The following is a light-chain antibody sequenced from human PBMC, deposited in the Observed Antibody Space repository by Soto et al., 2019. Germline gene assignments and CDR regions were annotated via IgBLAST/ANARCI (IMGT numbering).Light chain of an antibody. CDR3: QQYTNTNNPWM. CDR1: QTISTW. V-gene: IGKV1-5*01. Sequence: DIQVTQSPPTLSASVGDRVTITCRASQTISTWMAWYQQKPGKAPKLLVYDASTFQSGVASRLSGSGAGTEFTLIISGLQPDDSATYSCQQYTNTNNPWMFGQGTKVEI. CDR2: DAS. J-gene: IGKJ1*01.